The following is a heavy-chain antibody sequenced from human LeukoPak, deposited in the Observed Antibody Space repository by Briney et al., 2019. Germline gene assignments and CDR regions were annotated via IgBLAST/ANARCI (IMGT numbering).Heavy chain of an antibody. CDR1: GYRFTSYW. CDR3: ARLGRITMVRGEDYYYYYYMDV. D-gene: IGHD3-10*01. J-gene: IGHJ6*03. Sequence: GESLEISCKGSGYRFTSYWIGWVRQVPGKGLEWMGIIYPGDSDTRYSPSFQGQVTISADKSISTAYLQWSSLKASDTAMYYCARLGRITMVRGEDYYYYYYMDVWGKGTTVTISS. CDR2: IYPGDSDT. V-gene: IGHV5-51*01.